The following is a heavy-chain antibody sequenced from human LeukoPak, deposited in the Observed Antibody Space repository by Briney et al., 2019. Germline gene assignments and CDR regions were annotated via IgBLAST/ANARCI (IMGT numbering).Heavy chain of an antibody. D-gene: IGHD3-10*01. J-gene: IGHJ4*02. Sequence: SETLSLTCTVYGGSFSGYYWSWIRQPPGKGLEWIGEINHSGSTNYNPSLKSRVTISVDTSKNQFSLKLSSVTAAGTAVYYCARLYGSGSYYNYWGQGTLVTVSS. CDR2: INHSGST. CDR1: GGSFSGYY. CDR3: ARLYGSGSYYNY. V-gene: IGHV4-34*01.